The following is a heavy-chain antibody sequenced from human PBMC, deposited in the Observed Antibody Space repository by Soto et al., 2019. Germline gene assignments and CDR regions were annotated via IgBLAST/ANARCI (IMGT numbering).Heavy chain of an antibody. D-gene: IGHD2-2*02. CDR1: GGSISSGCYY. CDR3: ARGTILVVPAAINV. J-gene: IGHJ4*03. CDR2: IYYIGST. Sequence: SETLSLTCTVSGGSISSGCYYWSWIRQHPGKGLEWIGYIYYIGSTYYNPSLKSRVTISVDTSKNQFSLKLSSVTAADTAVYYCARGTILVVPAAINVGGQGTLANVSS. V-gene: IGHV4-31*03.